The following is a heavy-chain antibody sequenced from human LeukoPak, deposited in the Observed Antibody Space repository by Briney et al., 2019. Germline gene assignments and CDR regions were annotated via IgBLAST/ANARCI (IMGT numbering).Heavy chain of an antibody. V-gene: IGHV3-53*01. D-gene: IGHD6-19*01. CDR2: IDYDGGSG. Sequence: GGSLRLSCAASGFTVSSNYMSWIRQAPGKGLEWVSSIDYDGGSGHYADSVKGRFTISRDNSNNTLFLHLNSLRGEDTAVYYCTRNSGWYGLSWGQGTLVTVSS. J-gene: IGHJ1*01. CDR3: TRNSGWYGLS. CDR1: GFTVSSNY.